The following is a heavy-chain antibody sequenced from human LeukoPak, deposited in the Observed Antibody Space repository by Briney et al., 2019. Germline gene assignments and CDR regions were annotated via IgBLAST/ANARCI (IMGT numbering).Heavy chain of an antibody. CDR1: GYTFTSYG. CDR2: ISAYNGNT. V-gene: IGHV1-18*01. Sequence: ASVKVSCKASGYTFTSYGISWVRQAPGQGLEWMGWISAYNGNTNYAQKLQGRVTMTTDTSTSTAYMELRSLRSDDTAVYYCARDLLRRGPSTFVYWGQGTLVTVSS. J-gene: IGHJ4*02. CDR3: ARDLLRRGPSTFVY. D-gene: IGHD4-17*01.